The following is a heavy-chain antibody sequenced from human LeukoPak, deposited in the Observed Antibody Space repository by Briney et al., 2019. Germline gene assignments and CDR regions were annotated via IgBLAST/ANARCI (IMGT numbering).Heavy chain of an antibody. Sequence: PSETLSLTCTVSGDSINSGGYFWSWIRQHPGKGLEWIGYIYYSGSTNYNPSLKSRVTISVDTSKNQFSLKLSSVTAADTAVYYCARVVVGAWAFDIWGQGTMVTVSS. CDR3: ARVVVGAWAFDI. J-gene: IGHJ3*02. CDR2: IYYSGST. CDR1: GDSINSGGYF. D-gene: IGHD1-26*01. V-gene: IGHV4-61*08.